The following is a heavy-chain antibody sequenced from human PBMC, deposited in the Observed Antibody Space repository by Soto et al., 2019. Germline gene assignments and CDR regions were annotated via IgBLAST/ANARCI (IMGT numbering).Heavy chain of an antibody. J-gene: IGHJ3*02. D-gene: IGHD6-19*01. V-gene: IGHV1-69*13. CDR1: GGTLSSYA. CDR2: IIPIFGTA. CDR3: ARDFSSGHDAFDI. Sequence: VASVKVSCKASGGTLSSYAISWVRQAPGQGLEWMGGIIPIFGTANYAQKFQGRVTITADESTSTAYMELSSLRSEDTAVYYCARDFSSGHDAFDIWGQGTMVTVSS.